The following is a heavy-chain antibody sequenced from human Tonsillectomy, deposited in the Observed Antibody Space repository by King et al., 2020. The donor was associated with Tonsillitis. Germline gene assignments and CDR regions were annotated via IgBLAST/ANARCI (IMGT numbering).Heavy chain of an antibody. V-gene: IGHV3-30*18. CDR2: ISYDGSNK. D-gene: IGHD4/OR15-4a*01. CDR3: AKNSDGDYGGYYYGMDV. CDR1: GFTFSSYG. Sequence: VQLVESGGGVVQPGRSLRLSCAASGFTFSSYGMHWVRQAPGKGLEWWAVISYDGSNKYYADSVKGRFTISRDNSKNTLYLQMNSLRAEDTAVYYCAKNSDGDYGGYYYGMDVWGQGTTVTVSS. J-gene: IGHJ6*02.